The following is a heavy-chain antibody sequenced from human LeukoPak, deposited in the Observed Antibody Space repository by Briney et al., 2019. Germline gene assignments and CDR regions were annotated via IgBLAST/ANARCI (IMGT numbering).Heavy chain of an antibody. D-gene: IGHD3-10*01. CDR2: ISAYNGTT. V-gene: IGHV1-18*01. CDR3: ASRSIWFGEPYFDY. Sequence: ASVKPSCKPSGYTSTSYSISSVRQTPRQRLESMGWISAYNGTTNKTQNPQGRVTMTTTPSTTTSSMELRSLRSDDTAVYSCASRSIWFGEPYFDYWGQGTLVTVSS. J-gene: IGHJ4*02. CDR1: GYTSTSYS.